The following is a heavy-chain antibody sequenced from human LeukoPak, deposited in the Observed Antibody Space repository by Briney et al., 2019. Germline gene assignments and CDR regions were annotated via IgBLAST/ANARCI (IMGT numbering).Heavy chain of an antibody. D-gene: IGHD2-21*02. J-gene: IGHJ3*02. V-gene: IGHV1-46*01. Sequence: ASVKVSCKVSGYTLTELSMHWVRQAPGQGLEWMGIINPSGGSTSYAQKFQGRVTMTRDTSTSTVYMELSSLRSEDTAIYYCARVGCGGDCYADAFDIWGQGTMVTVSS. CDR3: ARVGCGGDCYADAFDI. CDR2: INPSGGST. CDR1: GYTLTELS.